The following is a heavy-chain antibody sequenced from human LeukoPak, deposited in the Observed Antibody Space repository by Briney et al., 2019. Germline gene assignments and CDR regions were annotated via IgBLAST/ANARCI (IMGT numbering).Heavy chain of an antibody. Sequence: ASVKVSCKASGYTFTSYDINWVRQATGQGLEWMGWMNPNSGNTGYAQKFQGRVTMTRNTSISTAYMELSSLRSEDTAVYYCARAHSARGDSTSGYWGQGTLVTVSS. CDR2: MNPNSGNT. D-gene: IGHD2-21*01. J-gene: IGHJ4*02. CDR1: GYTFTSYD. CDR3: ARAHSARGDSTSGY. V-gene: IGHV1-8*01.